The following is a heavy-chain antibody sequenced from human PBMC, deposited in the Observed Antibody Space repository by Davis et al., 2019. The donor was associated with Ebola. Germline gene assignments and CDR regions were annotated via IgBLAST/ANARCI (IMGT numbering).Heavy chain of an antibody. CDR1: GFTFSNYA. D-gene: IGHD3-22*01. Sequence: GESLKISCAASGFTFSNYAMSWVRQAPGKGLEWVSTISGSGDSTYYADSVKGRFTISRDNSKNTLYLQMNSLGAEDTAIYYCAKDLRGFFILVVITTFDPSFDSWGQGTLVTVSS. J-gene: IGHJ4*02. CDR2: ISGSGDST. V-gene: IGHV3-23*01. CDR3: AKDLRGFFILVVITTFDPSFDS.